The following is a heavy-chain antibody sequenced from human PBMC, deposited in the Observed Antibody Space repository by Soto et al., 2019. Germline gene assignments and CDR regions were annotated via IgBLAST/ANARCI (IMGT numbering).Heavy chain of an antibody. D-gene: IGHD4-17*01. J-gene: IGHJ6*02. Sequence: EVQLVESGGGLVQPGGSLRLSCAVSGFTFSSYSMNWVRQAPGKGLEWVSYISSGSGTTYYADSVKGRFSISRAKANNSLYLPMNSLRVEDTAVDYCAKIGTYLRRDVWGQGTTVTVSS. CDR3: AKIGTYLRRDV. V-gene: IGHV3-48*01. CDR1: GFTFSSYS. CDR2: ISSGSGTT.